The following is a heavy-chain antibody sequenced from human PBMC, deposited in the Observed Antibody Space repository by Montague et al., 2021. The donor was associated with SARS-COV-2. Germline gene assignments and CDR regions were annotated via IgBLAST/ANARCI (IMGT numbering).Heavy chain of an antibody. V-gene: IGHV4-61*02. CDR1: GSSISSGSYY. J-gene: IGHJ4*02. D-gene: IGHD6-19*01. CDR2: ISISGST. Sequence: TLSLTCTVSGSSISSGSYYWSWIRQPAGKGLEWIGRISISGSTNYNPSLKSRVTISVDTSKNQFSLKLGSVTAADTAVYYCARDIAVAGLFDYWGPGILVTVSS. CDR3: ARDIAVAGLFDY.